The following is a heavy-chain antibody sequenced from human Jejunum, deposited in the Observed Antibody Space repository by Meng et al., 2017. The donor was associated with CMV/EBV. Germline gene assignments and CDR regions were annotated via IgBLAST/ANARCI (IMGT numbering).Heavy chain of an antibody. D-gene: IGHD4-11*01. CDR3: ATLGVTTLPSDY. J-gene: IGHJ4*02. CDR2: INGNGLNT. CDR1: GFSFSTYG. V-gene: IGHV3-23*01. Sequence: VPLLDSGGGWVQPGGSLRLSCAASGFSFSTYGMNWVRQVPGKGLQWVSLINGNGLNTYYADSVKGRFTISRDNSKNTLYLQMSSLRAEDTAIYYCATLGVTTLPSDYWGQGTLVTVSS.